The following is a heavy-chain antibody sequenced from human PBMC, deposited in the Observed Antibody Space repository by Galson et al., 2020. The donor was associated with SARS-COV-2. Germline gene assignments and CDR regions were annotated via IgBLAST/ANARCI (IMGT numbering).Heavy chain of an antibody. J-gene: IGHJ3*02. CDR2: IIPIFGTA. CDR3: AGGSDTAMVTDAFDI. CDR1: GGTFSSYA. Sequence: SVKVSCKASGGTFSSYAISWVRQAPGQGLEWMGGIIPIFGTANYAQKFQGRVTITADESTSTAYMELSSLRSADTAVYYCAGGSDTAMVTDAFDIWGQGTMVTVSS. D-gene: IGHD5-18*01. V-gene: IGHV1-69*13.